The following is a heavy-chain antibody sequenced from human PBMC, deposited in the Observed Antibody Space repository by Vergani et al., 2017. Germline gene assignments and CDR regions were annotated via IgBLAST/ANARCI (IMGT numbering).Heavy chain of an antibody. J-gene: IGHJ1*01. Sequence: QVQLQESGPGLVKPSETLSLTCTVSGGSISSYYWSWIRQPPGKGLEWIGYIYYSGSTNYNPSLKSRVTISVDTSKNQFSLKLSSVTAADTAVYYCARMSRDSSGWADFKYFQHWGQGTLVTVSS. CDR2: IYYSGST. D-gene: IGHD6-19*01. V-gene: IGHV4-59*01. CDR1: GGSISSYY. CDR3: ARMSRDSSGWADFKYFQH.